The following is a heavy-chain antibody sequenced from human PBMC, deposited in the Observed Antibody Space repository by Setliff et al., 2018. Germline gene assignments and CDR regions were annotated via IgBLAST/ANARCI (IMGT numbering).Heavy chain of an antibody. V-gene: IGHV4-61*09. CDR3: ARASSGWYSAYYYYMDV. Sequence: SETLSLTCTVSDDSISSRHYYWSWIRQPAGKGLEWLGQIYTSWSTNYNPSLKGRATLSLDTSKNQFSLSLSSVTAADTAVYYCARASSGWYSAYYYYMDVWGKGTTVTVSS. CDR2: IYTSWST. D-gene: IGHD6-13*01. CDR1: DDSISSRHYY. J-gene: IGHJ6*03.